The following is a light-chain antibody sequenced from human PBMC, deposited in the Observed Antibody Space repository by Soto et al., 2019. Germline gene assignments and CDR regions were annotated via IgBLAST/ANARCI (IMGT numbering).Light chain of an antibody. J-gene: IGLJ2*01. CDR3: SSYAGSYTDVV. Sequence: QSALTQPASVSGSPGQSITISCTGTSSDVGGFDYVSWYQQHPGKAPKLMIYEVSNRPSGISNRFSGSKSGNTASLTISGLQADDEAEYYCSSYAGSYTDVVFGGGTKLTVL. CDR1: SSDVGGFDY. V-gene: IGLV2-14*01. CDR2: EVS.